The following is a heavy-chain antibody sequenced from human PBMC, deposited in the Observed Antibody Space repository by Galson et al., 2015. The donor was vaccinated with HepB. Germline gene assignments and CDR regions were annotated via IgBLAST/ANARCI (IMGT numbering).Heavy chain of an antibody. CDR2: ISYDGSNK. D-gene: IGHD3-22*01. V-gene: IGHV3-30*04. CDR3: ARGAYYDSSGYYSTAYHYYYGMDV. J-gene: IGHJ6*02. Sequence: SLRLSCAASGFTFSSYAMHWVRQAPGKGLEWVAVISYDGSNKYYADSVKGRFTISRDNSKNTLYLQMNSLRAEDTAVYYCARGAYYDSSGYYSTAYHYYYGMDVWGQGTTVTVSS. CDR1: GFTFSSYA.